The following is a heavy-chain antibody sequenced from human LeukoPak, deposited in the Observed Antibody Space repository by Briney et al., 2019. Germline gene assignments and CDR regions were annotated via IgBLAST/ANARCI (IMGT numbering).Heavy chain of an antibody. CDR1: GDSVSSNSAA. J-gene: IGHJ3*02. D-gene: IGHD3-3*01. CDR2: TYYRSKWYN. CDR3: ARGYTYYDFWGGYRPDAFDI. V-gene: IGHV6-1*01. Sequence: SQTLSLTCAISGDSVSSNSAAWNWIRQSPSRGLEWLGRTYYRSKWYNDYAVSVKSRITINPDTSKNQFSLQLNSVTPEDTALYYCARGYTYYDFWGGYRPDAFDIWGQGTMVTVSS.